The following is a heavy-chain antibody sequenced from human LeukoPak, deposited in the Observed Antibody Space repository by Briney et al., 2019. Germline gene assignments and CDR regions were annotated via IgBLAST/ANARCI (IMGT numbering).Heavy chain of an antibody. CDR1: GFIFSSYG. CDR2: IRYDGSNT. Sequence: GGSLRLSCAASGFIFSSYGMHWVRQAPGKGLEWVAFIRYDGSNTYYADPVKGRFTISRDNSKNTLYLQMNSLRAEDTAVYYCAKPSGSGVDYWGRGTRVTVSS. D-gene: IGHD1-26*01. V-gene: IGHV3-30*02. CDR3: AKPSGSGVDY. J-gene: IGHJ4*02.